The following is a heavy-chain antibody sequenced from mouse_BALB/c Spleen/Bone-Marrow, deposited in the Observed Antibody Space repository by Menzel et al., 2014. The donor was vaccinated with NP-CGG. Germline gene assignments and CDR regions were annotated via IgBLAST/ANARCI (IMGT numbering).Heavy chain of an antibody. Sequence: QVQLQQSGAELAKPGAPVKMSCKASGYTFTNYWMHWVKQRPGQGLEWIGYINPSTGYTDYNQNFKDKATLTADKSSSTAYMQLSSLTSEDSAVYYCARSYGNYVDYWGQGTTLTVSS. CDR3: ARSYGNYVDY. D-gene: IGHD2-1*01. J-gene: IGHJ2*01. CDR1: GYTFTNYW. CDR2: INPSTGYT. V-gene: IGHV1-7*01.